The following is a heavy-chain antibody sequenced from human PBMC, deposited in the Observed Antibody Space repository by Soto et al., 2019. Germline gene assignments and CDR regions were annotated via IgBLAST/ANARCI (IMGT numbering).Heavy chain of an antibody. CDR3: AILPIEVGAIPFDY. CDR1: GGTFSSYA. Sequence: QVQLVQSGSEVKKPGSSVKVSCKASGGTFSSYAISWVRQAPGQGLEWMGGIITIFGTANYAQKFQGRVTITADKSTSAAYMELSSLRSEDTAVYYCAILPIEVGAIPFDYWGQGTLVSVSA. D-gene: IGHD1-26*01. J-gene: IGHJ4*02. CDR2: IITIFGTA. V-gene: IGHV1-69*06.